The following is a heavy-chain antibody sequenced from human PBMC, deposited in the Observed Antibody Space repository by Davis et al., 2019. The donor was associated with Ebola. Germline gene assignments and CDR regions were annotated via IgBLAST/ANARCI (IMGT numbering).Heavy chain of an antibody. CDR3: ARPKYSTSLDDAFDV. D-gene: IGHD2/OR15-2a*01. CDR1: GYSFTSYW. Sequence: GGSLRLSCKGSGYSFTSYWIGWVRQMPGKGLEWMGIIYPGDSDTRYSPSFQGQVTISADKSISTAYLQWNSLKASDTAMYYCARPKYSTSLDDAFDVWGQGTMVTVSS. V-gene: IGHV5-51*01. J-gene: IGHJ3*01. CDR2: IYPGDSDT.